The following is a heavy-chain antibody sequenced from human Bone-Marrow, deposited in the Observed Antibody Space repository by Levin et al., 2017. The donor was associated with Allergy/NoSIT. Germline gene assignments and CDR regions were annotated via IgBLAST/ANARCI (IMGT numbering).Heavy chain of an antibody. CDR3: AKIYCTSTRWYSVDY. CDR1: GFTFSTSA. D-gene: IGHD2-2*01. V-gene: IGHV3-23*01. J-gene: IGHJ4*02. Sequence: SGGSLRLSCAASGFTFSTSAMTWVRQAPGRGLEWVSSISGIAGDTYYADSVKGRFTISRDNSKNTLYLQMNSLRAEDTAVYYCAKIYCTSTRWYSVDYWGQGTLITVSS. CDR2: ISGIAGDT.